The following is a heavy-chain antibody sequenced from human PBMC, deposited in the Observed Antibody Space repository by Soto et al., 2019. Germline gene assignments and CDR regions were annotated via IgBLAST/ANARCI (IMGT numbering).Heavy chain of an antibody. Sequence: ASVKVSCKAFGYSFSRYAMHWVRQAPGQGLEWMGWISPGNGNTKYSQKFQARVTITRDTSATTAYMELSSLGSEDTAVYYCARAFRAYCGHGSCSYSVGYWGRGTLVTVSS. J-gene: IGHJ4*02. V-gene: IGHV1-3*01. D-gene: IGHD2-21*01. CDR2: ISPGNGNT. CDR1: GYSFSRYA. CDR3: ARAFRAYCGHGSCSYSVGY.